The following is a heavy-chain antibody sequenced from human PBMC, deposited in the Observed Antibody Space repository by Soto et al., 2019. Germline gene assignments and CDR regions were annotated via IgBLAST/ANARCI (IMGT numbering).Heavy chain of an antibody. CDR3: AKSVYNWNDGFFDY. CDR2: ISYDGNNK. V-gene: IGHV3-30*18. D-gene: IGHD1-1*01. CDR1: GFTFSSYG. Sequence: GXSLRLSCAASGFTFSSYGIHWVLQAPGKGLEWVAVISYDGNNKYYADSVKGRFTISRDNSKNTLYLQMNSLRDEDTAVYYCAKSVYNWNDGFFDYWGQGTLVTVSS. J-gene: IGHJ4*02.